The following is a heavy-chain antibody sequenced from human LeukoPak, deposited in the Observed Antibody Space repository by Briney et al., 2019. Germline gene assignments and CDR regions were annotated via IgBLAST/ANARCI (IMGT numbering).Heavy chain of an antibody. CDR3: AREYSSSGYWSD. Sequence: SQTLSLTCTVSGGSISSGGYYWSWIRQHPGKGLEWIGYIYYSGSTYYNPSLKSRVTISVDTPKNQFSLKLSSVTAADTAVYYCAREYSSSGYWSDWGQGTLVTVSS. V-gene: IGHV4-31*03. CDR1: GGSISSGGYY. CDR2: IYYSGST. D-gene: IGHD6-13*01. J-gene: IGHJ4*02.